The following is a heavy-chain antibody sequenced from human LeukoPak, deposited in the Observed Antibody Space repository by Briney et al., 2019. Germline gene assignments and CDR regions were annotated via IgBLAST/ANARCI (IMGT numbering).Heavy chain of an antibody. CDR2: INHSGST. CDR1: GGSFSGYY. D-gene: IGHD3-3*01. Sequence: PSETLSLTCAVYGGSFSGYYWSWIRQPPGKGLEWIGEINHSGSTNYNPSLKSRVTISVDTSKNQFSLKLSSVTAADTAVYYCARGGLITIFGVVPFDYWGQGTLVTVSS. J-gene: IGHJ4*02. V-gene: IGHV4-34*01. CDR3: ARGGLITIFGVVPFDY.